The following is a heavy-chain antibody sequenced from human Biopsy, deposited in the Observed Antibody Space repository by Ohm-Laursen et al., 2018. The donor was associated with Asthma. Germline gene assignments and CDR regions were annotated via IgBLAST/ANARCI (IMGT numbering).Heavy chain of an antibody. V-gene: IGHV1-69*13. J-gene: IGHJ6*02. CDR3: ARGYSGSDRIVYFYSGLEV. Sequence: ASVKVSCKASGDPFSNYAISWARQAPGQGLEGMGGLIPVLGTPDHAQMFECRVTITAAESTRTAYMELSSLSSEDTAVYYRARGYSGSDRIVYFYSGLEVWGQGTTVTVSS. D-gene: IGHD5-12*01. CDR2: LIPVLGTP. CDR1: GDPFSNYA.